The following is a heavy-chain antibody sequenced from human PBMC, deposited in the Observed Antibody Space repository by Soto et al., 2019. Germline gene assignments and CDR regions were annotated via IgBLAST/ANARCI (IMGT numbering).Heavy chain of an antibody. CDR3: ARGSSIAGLYYGMDV. CDR1: GGSISSGGYY. Sequence: QVQLQESGPGLVKPSQTLSLTCTVSGGSISSGGYYWTWIRQHPGKGLEWIGYNYYSGITYYNPSRKSRVTISLDTSKNQFPLMLSSVTAADTAVYYCARGSSIAGLYYGMDVWGQGTTVTVSS. J-gene: IGHJ6*02. CDR2: NYYSGIT. V-gene: IGHV4-31*03. D-gene: IGHD6-6*01.